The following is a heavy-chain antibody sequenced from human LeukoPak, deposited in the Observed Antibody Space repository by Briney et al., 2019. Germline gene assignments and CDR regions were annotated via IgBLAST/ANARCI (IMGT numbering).Heavy chain of an antibody. CDR3: AHTLVADGFFDY. CDR1: GFSLSTSGVG. D-gene: IGHD6-13*01. Sequence: SGPTLVKPTQTLTLTCTFSGFSLSTSGVGVGWIRQPPGKALEWLALIYWNDDKRYSPSLKSRLTITEDTSKNQVVLTMTNMDPVDTATYYCAHTLVADGFFDYWGQGTLVTVSS. V-gene: IGHV2-5*01. CDR2: IYWNDDK. J-gene: IGHJ4*02.